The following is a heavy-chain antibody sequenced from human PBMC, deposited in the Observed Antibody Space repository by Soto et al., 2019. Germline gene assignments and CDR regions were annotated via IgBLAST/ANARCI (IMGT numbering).Heavy chain of an antibody. CDR1: GGSISSYY. CDR2: IYYSGST. J-gene: IGHJ4*02. V-gene: IGHV4-59*08. D-gene: IGHD3-16*01. CDR3: ARHWGISQYFDY. Sequence: TSETLSLTCTVSGGSISSYYWSWIRQPPGKGLEWIGYIYYSGSTNYNPSLKSRVTISVDTSKNQFSLKLSSVTAADTAVYYCARHWGISQYFDYWGQGTLVTVSS.